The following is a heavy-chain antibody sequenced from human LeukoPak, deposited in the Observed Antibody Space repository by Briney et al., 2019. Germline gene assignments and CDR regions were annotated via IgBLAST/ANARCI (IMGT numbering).Heavy chain of an antibody. Sequence: SETLSLTCTVSGSSISSSSYYWGLIRQPPGKGLEWIGSIYYTGTTYYNPSLKSRVTVSVDTSKNEFSLNLTSVTAADTAIYYCVAASRPGLYYYYYMDVWGKGTTVTVSS. D-gene: IGHD6-25*01. CDR2: IYYTGTT. J-gene: IGHJ6*03. CDR3: VAASRPGLYYYYYMDV. CDR1: GSSISSSSYY. V-gene: IGHV4-39*01.